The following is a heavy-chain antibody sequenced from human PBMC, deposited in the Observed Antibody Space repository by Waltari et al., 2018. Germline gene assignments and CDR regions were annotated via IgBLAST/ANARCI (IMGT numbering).Heavy chain of an antibody. V-gene: IGHV4-39*01. J-gene: IGHJ4*02. CDR2: IYYSGST. D-gene: IGHD1-1*01. CDR1: GGSISSSSYY. CDR3: ARRKNALDY. Sequence: QLQLQESGPGLVKPSETLSLTCTVSGGSISSSSYYWGWIRQPPGKGLEWIGSIYYSGSTYYNPSLKSRVTISVDTSKNQFSLQLNSVTPEDTAVYYCARRKNALDYWGQGTLVTVSS.